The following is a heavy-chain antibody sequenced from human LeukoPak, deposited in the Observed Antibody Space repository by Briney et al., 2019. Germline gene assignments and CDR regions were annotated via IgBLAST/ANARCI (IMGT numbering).Heavy chain of an antibody. CDR2: ISWNSGSI. CDR1: GFTFDDYA. CDR3: AKDAPWSSGWSYGMDV. D-gene: IGHD6-19*01. V-gene: IGHV3-9*01. J-gene: IGHJ6*02. Sequence: PGGSLRLSCAASGFTFDDYAMPWVRQAPGKGLEWVSGISWNSGSIGYADSVKGRFTISRDNAKNSLYLQMNSLRAEDTALYYCAKDAPWSSGWSYGMDVWGQGTTVTVSS.